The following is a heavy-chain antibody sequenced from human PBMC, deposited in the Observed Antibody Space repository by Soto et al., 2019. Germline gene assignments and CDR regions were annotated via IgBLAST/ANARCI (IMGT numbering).Heavy chain of an antibody. Sequence: GGSLRLSCAASGFTFSSYARSWVRQAPGKGLEWVSYISSSGSSIYYADSVKGRFTISRDNAKNSLYLQMNSLRAEDTAVYYCAIKGSSGYMDVWGKGTTVTVSS. J-gene: IGHJ6*03. D-gene: IGHD3-10*01. CDR3: AIKGSSGYMDV. CDR2: ISSSGSSI. V-gene: IGHV3-48*01. CDR1: GFTFSSYA.